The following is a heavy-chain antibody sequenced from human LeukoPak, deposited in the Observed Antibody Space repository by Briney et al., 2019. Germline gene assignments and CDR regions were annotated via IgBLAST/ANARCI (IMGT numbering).Heavy chain of an antibody. D-gene: IGHD3-16*02. CDR2: ISSSSTYI. Sequence: ETLSLTCTVSGGSISSYYWSWIRQPPGKGLEWVSSISSSSTYIYYADSVKGRFTISRDNAKNSLYLQMNSLRAEDTAVYYCATTTTITFGGVIAHFDSWGQGTLVTVSS. CDR3: ATTTTITFGGVIAHFDS. CDR1: GGSISSYY. J-gene: IGHJ4*02. V-gene: IGHV3-21*01.